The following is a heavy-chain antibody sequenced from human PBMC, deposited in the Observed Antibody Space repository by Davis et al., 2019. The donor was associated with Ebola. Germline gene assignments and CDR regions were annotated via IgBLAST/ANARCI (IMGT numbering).Heavy chain of an antibody. CDR1: GYTLTDYQ. J-gene: IGHJ6*02. D-gene: IGHD3-10*01. V-gene: IGHV1-2*02. CDR2: INPISGDT. Sequence: ASVKVSCKASGYTLTDYQMHWVRQAPGQGLEWMGGINPISGDTNYAEKFQGRVTMTRDTSISTVYVELSRLSSDDTAVYYCARDLSYSYYYHYYGMDVWGQGTTVTVSS. CDR3: ARDLSYSYYYHYYGMDV.